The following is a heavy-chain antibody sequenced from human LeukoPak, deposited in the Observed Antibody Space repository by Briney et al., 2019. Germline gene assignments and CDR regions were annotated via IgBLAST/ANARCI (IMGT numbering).Heavy chain of an antibody. CDR3: ARDGFRSNYGPWAFDI. J-gene: IGHJ3*02. V-gene: IGHV4-4*07. CDR2: TYSSGRT. Sequence: PSETLSLTCTVSGASISSYFWSWLRQPAGQGLEWIGRTYSSGRTDYSPSLKSRVTMSVDTSKNQFSLRLSSVTAADTAVYYCARDGFRSNYGPWAFDIWGQGTMVTVSS. CDR1: GASISSYF. D-gene: IGHD4-11*01.